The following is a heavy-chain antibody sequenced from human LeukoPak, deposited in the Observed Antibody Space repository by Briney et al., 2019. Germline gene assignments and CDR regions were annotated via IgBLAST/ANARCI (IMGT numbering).Heavy chain of an antibody. J-gene: IGHJ3*02. CDR3: ARSLYSSSWYGAFDI. CDR1: GFTFSSYG. V-gene: IGHV3-33*08. CDR2: IWYDGSNK. Sequence: GGSLRLSCAASGFTFSSYGMHWVRQAPGKGLEWVAVIWYDGSNKYYADSVKGRFTISRDNSKNTLYLQMNSLRAEDTAVYYCARSLYSSSWYGAFDIWGQGTMVTVSS. D-gene: IGHD6-13*01.